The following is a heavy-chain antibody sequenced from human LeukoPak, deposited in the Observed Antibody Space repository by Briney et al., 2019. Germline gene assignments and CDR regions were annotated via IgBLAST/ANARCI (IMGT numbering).Heavy chain of an antibody. CDR2: INSSGNT. CDR3: ARERGGSKLSGLYGRDYYYMDV. Sequence: SETLSLTCTVSGDSIGSGSDFWSWIRQPAGKALEWIGRINSSGNTNYNPSLKSRVTISVDTSKNQFSLKLSSVTAADTAVYFCARERGGSKLSGLYGRDYYYMDVWGKGTTVTVSS. CDR1: GDSIGSGSDF. V-gene: IGHV4-61*10. D-gene: IGHD3-16*01. J-gene: IGHJ6*03.